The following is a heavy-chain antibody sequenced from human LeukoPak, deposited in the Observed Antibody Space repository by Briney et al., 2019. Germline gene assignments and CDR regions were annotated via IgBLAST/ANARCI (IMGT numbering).Heavy chain of an antibody. V-gene: IGHV3-30*03. Sequence: GRSLRLSCAASGFTFSSYGMHWVRQAPGKGLEWVAVISYDGSNKYYADSVKGRFTISRDNSKNTLYLQMNSLRAEDTAVYYCASRVPDSSGYYFKLYYWGQGTLVTVSS. D-gene: IGHD3-22*01. CDR2: ISYDGSNK. CDR1: GFTFSSYG. J-gene: IGHJ4*02. CDR3: ASRVPDSSGYYFKLYY.